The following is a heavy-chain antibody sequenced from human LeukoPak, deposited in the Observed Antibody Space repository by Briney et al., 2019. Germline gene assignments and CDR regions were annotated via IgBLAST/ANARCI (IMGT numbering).Heavy chain of an antibody. Sequence: SVKVSCKASGYTFTGYYLHWVRQAPGQGLEWMGGIIPIFGTANYAQKFQGRVTITADKSTSTAYMELSSLRSEDTAVYYCARGTRFLEYYYYYMDVWGKGTTVTVSS. D-gene: IGHD3-3*01. J-gene: IGHJ6*03. CDR3: ARGTRFLEYYYYYMDV. CDR1: GYTFTGYY. V-gene: IGHV1-69*06. CDR2: IIPIFGTA.